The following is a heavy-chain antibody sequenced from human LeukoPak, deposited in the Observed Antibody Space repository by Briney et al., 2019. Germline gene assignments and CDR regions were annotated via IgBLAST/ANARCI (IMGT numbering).Heavy chain of an antibody. V-gene: IGHV4-4*02. CDR1: GGSISSSNW. CDR2: IYHSGST. J-gene: IGHJ6*03. D-gene: IGHD1-20*01. Sequence: SGTLSLTCAVSGGSISSSNWWRWVRQPPGKGLEWIGEIYHSGSTNYNPSLKSRVTISVDKSKNQFSLKLSSVTAADTAVYYCARAGPPRYNWNDPPYYYYMDVWGKGTTVTVSS. CDR3: ARAGPPRYNWNDPPYYYYMDV.